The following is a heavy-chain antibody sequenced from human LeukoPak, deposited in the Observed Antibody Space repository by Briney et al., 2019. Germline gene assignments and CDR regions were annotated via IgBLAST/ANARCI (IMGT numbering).Heavy chain of an antibody. V-gene: IGHV4-31*03. CDR2: IYYSGST. D-gene: IGHD4-17*01. CDR3: ARGGYGDYARWFDP. CDR1: GGSLSSGGHY. Sequence: SETLSLTCTVSGGSLSSGGHYWSWIRQPPGKGLEWIGYIYYSGSTYDNPALKSRLSLSVDTSRSQFSLKLSSVTAADTAVYYCARGGYGDYARWFDPWGQGTLVTVSS. J-gene: IGHJ5*02.